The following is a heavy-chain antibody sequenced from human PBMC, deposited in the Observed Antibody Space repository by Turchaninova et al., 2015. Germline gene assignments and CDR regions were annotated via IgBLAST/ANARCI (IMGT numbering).Heavy chain of an antibody. D-gene: IGHD3-22*01. CDR1: GFTPSPRGVG. J-gene: IGHJ4*02. CDR2: IYWDNDK. Sequence: QITLTESGPTLVNPTQTLPLTCTFSGFTPSPRGVGVGWIRQPPGKALEWLALIYWDNDKRYTPSLKRRLTITKDTSKNQVVLTMTSMDPVDTATYYCARLYYYDSSGHNRPFDHWGQGTLVSVSS. CDR3: ARLYYYDSSGHNRPFDH. V-gene: IGHV2-5*02.